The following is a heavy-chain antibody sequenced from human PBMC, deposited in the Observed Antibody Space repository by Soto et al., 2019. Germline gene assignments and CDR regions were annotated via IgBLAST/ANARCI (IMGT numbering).Heavy chain of an antibody. CDR3: ARASSSTRGAIDY. CDR2: IKEDGSEK. V-gene: IGHV3-7*04. D-gene: IGHD2-2*01. Sequence: EVQLVESGGGLVQPGGSLRLSCAASAFTFRNYWMSWVRQAPGKGLECVAKIKEDGSEKYYVDSVKGRFTISRDNAKNSVYLQMNSLTAEDTAVYYCARASSSTRGAIDYWGQGTLVTVSS. CDR1: AFTFRNYW. J-gene: IGHJ4*02.